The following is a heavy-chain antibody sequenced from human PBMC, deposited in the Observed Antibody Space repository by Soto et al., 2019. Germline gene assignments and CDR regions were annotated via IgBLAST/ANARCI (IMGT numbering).Heavy chain of an antibody. CDR1: GYTFTSYG. CDR3: ARVVGALGHWFDP. V-gene: IGHV1-18*01. J-gene: IGHJ5*02. CDR2: IGAYNYNT. D-gene: IGHD1-26*01. Sequence: QVQLVQSGAEVKKPGASVKVSCKASGYTFTSYGLSWVRQAPGQGLEWMGRIGAYNYNTNYAQKLQGRVTMTTDTPTSTPAMEPRSLRPGATAVYYCARVVGALGHWFDPWGQGTLVTVSS.